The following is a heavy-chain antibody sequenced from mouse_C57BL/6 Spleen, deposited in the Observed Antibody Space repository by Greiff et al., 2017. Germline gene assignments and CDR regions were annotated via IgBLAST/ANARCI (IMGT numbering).Heavy chain of an antibody. V-gene: IGHV1-61*01. CDR2: IYPSDSET. Sequence: VQLQQPGAELVRPGSSVKLSCKASGYTFTSYWMDWVKQRPGQGLEWIGNIYPSDSETHYNQKFKDKATLTVDKSSSTAYMQLSSLTSEDSAVYYCARGLTNDWYFDVWGTGTTVTVSS. CDR3: ARGLTNDWYFDV. J-gene: IGHJ1*03. CDR1: GYTFTSYW. D-gene: IGHD1-1*01.